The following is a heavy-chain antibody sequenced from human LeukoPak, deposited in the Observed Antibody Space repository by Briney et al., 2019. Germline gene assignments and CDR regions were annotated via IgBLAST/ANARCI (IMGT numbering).Heavy chain of an antibody. CDR1: GYTFTSYG. Sequence: ASVKVSCKASGYTFTSYGISWVRQAPGQGLEWMGWISAYNGNTNYAQKLQGRVTMTTDTSTSTAYMELRSLRSDDTAVYYCARDAERSYYDFWSGYYRMVPPSWFDPWGQGTLVTVSS. V-gene: IGHV1-18*01. J-gene: IGHJ5*02. CDR3: ARDAERSYYDFWSGYYRMVPPSWFDP. D-gene: IGHD3-3*01. CDR2: ISAYNGNT.